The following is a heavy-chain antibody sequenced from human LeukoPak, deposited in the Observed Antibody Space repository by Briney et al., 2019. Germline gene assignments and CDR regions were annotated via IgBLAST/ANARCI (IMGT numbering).Heavy chain of an antibody. CDR1: GYTFTGYY. CDR3: ARGGSSSATDDY. Sequence: ASVKVSCKASGYTFTGYYVHWVRQAPGHGLEWMGWINPNSGGTNYAQKFQGRVTMTRDTSISTAYMELSRLRSDDTAVYYCARGGSSSATDDYWGQGTLVTVSS. J-gene: IGHJ4*02. V-gene: IGHV1-2*02. CDR2: INPNSGGT. D-gene: IGHD6-6*01.